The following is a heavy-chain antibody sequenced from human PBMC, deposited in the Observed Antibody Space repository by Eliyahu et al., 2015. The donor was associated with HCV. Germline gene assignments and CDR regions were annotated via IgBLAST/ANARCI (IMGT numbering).Heavy chain of an antibody. CDR1: GGSISTENW. CDR2: VXQSGQT. D-gene: IGHD2-15*01. J-gene: IGHJ4*02. CDR3: ARESILRTGLDY. V-gene: IGHV4-4*02. Sequence: QVHLQESGPGLVKPSGTLSLSCSVSGGSISTENWWTWVRRPPGXGLEWIGEVXQSGQTNYNPSLKSRVTXSVDTSNNQFFLRLDSVTVADTAVYFCARESILRTGLDYWGRGTLITVSA.